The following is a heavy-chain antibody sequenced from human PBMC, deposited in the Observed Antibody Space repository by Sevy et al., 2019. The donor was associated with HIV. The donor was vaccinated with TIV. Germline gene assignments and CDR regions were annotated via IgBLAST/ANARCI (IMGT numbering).Heavy chain of an antibody. D-gene: IGHD3-9*01. V-gene: IGHV3-21*01. CDR2: ITGSGYI. Sequence: GGSLRLSCAASGFTFSSYDMHWVRQAPGKGLKWVSSITGSGYISNADSVKGRFTISRDDAKNSLYLQMNSLRVEDTAVYYCAKEGYDILTGFEPGNFDSWGQGTLVTVSS. CDR1: GFTFSSYD. J-gene: IGHJ4*02. CDR3: AKEGYDILTGFEPGNFDS.